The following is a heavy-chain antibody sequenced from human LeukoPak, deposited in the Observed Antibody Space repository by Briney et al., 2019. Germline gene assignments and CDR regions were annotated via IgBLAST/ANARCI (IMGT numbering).Heavy chain of an antibody. Sequence: PGGSLRLSCAASGFTFSSYWMNWARQAPGKGLEWVASINHNGNVNYYVDSVKGRFTISRDNAKNSLYLQMNSLRAEDTAVYYCARVWVCGGGSCYIAENYFDYWGQGTLVTVSS. CDR2: INHNGNVN. CDR1: GFTFSSYW. CDR3: ARVWVCGGGSCYIAENYFDY. D-gene: IGHD2-15*01. V-gene: IGHV3-7*03. J-gene: IGHJ4*02.